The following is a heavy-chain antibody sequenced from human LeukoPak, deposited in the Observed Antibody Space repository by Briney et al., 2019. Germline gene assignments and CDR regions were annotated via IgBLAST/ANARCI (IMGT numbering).Heavy chain of an antibody. J-gene: IGHJ5*02. CDR2: IYYSGST. V-gene: IGHV4-30-4*08. CDR3: ARDLHCSSTSCYYGSNWFDP. CDR1: GGSISSGDYY. D-gene: IGHD2-2*01. Sequence: PSETLSLTCTVSGGSISSGDYYWSWIRQPPGKGLVWLGYIYYSGSTYYNPSLKSRVTISVDTSKNQFSLKLSSVTAADTAVYYCARDLHCSSTSCYYGSNWFDPWGQGTLVTVSS.